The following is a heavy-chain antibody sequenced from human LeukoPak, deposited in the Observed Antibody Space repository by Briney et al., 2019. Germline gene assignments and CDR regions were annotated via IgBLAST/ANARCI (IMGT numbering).Heavy chain of an antibody. V-gene: IGHV1-46*01. J-gene: IGHJ3*02. CDR2: INPSGGSI. Sequence: ASVKVSCKASGYTFTSYYMHWVRQAPGQGLEWMGIINPSGGSIRYAQKFQGRVTMTGDPSTSTVYMELSSLRSEDTAVYYCARGRNYYDSSRYYYEGDAFDIWGQGTMVTVSS. D-gene: IGHD3-22*01. CDR1: GYTFTSYY. CDR3: ARGRNYYDSSRYYYEGDAFDI.